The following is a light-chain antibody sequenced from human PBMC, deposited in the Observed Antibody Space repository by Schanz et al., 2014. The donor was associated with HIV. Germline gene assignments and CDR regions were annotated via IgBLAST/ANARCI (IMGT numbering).Light chain of an antibody. V-gene: IGKV3D-20*02. CDR3: QQRDTWPLT. Sequence: EIVLTQSPGTLSLSPGERATLSCRASQSVSNRYLAWYQQRPGQAPRLLIFGASSRATGVPVRFSGSGSGTEFTLTISSLQSEDFAVYYCQQRDTWPLTFGGGTKVEIK. CDR2: GAS. J-gene: IGKJ4*01. CDR1: QSVSNRY.